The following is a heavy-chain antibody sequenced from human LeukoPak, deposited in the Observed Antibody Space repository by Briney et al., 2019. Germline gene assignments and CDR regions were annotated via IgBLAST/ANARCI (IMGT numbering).Heavy chain of an antibody. CDR3: ARSPTGDDL. J-gene: IGHJ2*01. CDR2: INHSGST. V-gene: IGHV4-34*01. CDR1: GGSFSGYY. Sequence: SETLSLTCAVYGGSFSGYYWSWIRQPPGKGLEWIGEINHSGSTNYNPSLKSRVTISVDTSKNQFSLKLSSVTAADTAVYYCARSPTGDDLRGPGTLVTVSS. D-gene: IGHD3-10*01.